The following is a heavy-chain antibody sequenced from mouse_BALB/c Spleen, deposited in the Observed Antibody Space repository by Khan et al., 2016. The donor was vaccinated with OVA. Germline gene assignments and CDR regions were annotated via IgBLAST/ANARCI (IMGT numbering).Heavy chain of an antibody. J-gene: IGHJ2*01. Sequence: EVQLQESGPGLVKPSQSLSLTCTVTGYSITSGYGWNWIRQFPGNKLEWMGYISYSGSTNYNPSLNSRISITRDTSKNQFVLPLNSVTTEDTATYYCARTARIKYWGQGTTLTVSS. D-gene: IGHD1-2*01. CDR3: ARTARIKY. CDR2: ISYSGST. V-gene: IGHV3-2*02. CDR1: GYSITSGYG.